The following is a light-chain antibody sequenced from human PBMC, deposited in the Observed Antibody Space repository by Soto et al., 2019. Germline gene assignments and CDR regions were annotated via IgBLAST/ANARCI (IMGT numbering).Light chain of an antibody. J-gene: IGKJ1*01. Sequence: DIQMTQSPSTLSASVGDRVTITCRASQSISSWLAWYQQKPGKAPKVLIYDASTLESGVPSRFSGGGSGTEFTLTITCLQPDDFATYYCQEYTTYSRTFGQGTKVEVK. CDR3: QEYTTYSRT. CDR2: DAS. V-gene: IGKV1-5*01. CDR1: QSISSW.